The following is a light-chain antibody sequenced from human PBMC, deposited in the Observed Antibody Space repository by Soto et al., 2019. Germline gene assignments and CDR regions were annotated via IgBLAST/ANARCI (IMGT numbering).Light chain of an antibody. J-gene: IGKJ1*01. Sequence: DIKMTQSPSSVSASVGDRVTITCRASQGISSWFAWYQQKPGKAPKLLIYTASSLQSEVPSRFSGSGSGTDFTLTISRLEPEDFATYYCQQANGFPRTFGPGTKVEIK. CDR1: QGISSW. CDR2: TAS. V-gene: IGKV1-12*01. CDR3: QQANGFPRT.